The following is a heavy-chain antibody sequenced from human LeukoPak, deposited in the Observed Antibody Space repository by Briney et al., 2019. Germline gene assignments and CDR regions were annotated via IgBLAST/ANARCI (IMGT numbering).Heavy chain of an antibody. CDR1: GFTFSSYG. V-gene: IGHV3-30*03. D-gene: IGHD3-10*01. J-gene: IGHJ5*02. CDR2: ISYDGSNK. CDR3: ARDSGGFDP. Sequence: GTLRLSCAASGFTFSSYGMSWVRQAPGKGLEWVAVISYDGSNKYYADSVKGRFTISRDNSKNTLYLQMNSLRAEDTAVYYCARDSGGFDPWGQGTLVTVSS.